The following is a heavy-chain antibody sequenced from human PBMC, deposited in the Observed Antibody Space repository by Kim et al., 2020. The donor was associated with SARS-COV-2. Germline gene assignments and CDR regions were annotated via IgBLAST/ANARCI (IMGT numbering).Heavy chain of an antibody. CDR3: ARRTVVVPAAFDY. D-gene: IGHD2-2*01. V-gene: IGHV4-4*02. J-gene: IGHJ4*02. Sequence: HPSLKSRVTISVDKSKNQFSRKLSSVTAADTAVYYCARRTVVVPAAFDYWGQGTLVTVSS.